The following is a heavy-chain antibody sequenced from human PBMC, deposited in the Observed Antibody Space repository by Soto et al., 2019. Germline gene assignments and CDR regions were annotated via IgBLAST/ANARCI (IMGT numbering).Heavy chain of an antibody. D-gene: IGHD2-15*01. CDR2: ISYDGSNK. J-gene: IGHJ4*02. CDR1: GFTFSSYG. Sequence: GGSLRLSCAASGFTFSSYGMHWVRQAPGKGLEWVAVISYDGSNKYYADSVKGRFTISRDNSKNTLYLQMNSLRAEDTAVYYCAKDGGYCSGGSCYFYFDYWGQGTLVTV. V-gene: IGHV3-30*18. CDR3: AKDGGYCSGGSCYFYFDY.